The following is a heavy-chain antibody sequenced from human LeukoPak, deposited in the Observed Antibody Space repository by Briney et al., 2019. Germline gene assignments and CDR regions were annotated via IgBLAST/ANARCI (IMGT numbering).Heavy chain of an antibody. CDR3: AIDSLIVIVPAAIWESRWFDP. J-gene: IGHJ5*02. D-gene: IGHD2-2*02. Sequence: SETLSLTCTVSGGSISSGSYYWSWIRQPAGKGLEWIGRIYTSGSTNYNPSLKSRVTISVDTSKTKFSLKLGSVTAADTAAFYCAIDSLIVIVPAAIWESRWFDPWGQGTLVTVSS. CDR1: GGSISSGSYY. V-gene: IGHV4-61*02. CDR2: IYTSGST.